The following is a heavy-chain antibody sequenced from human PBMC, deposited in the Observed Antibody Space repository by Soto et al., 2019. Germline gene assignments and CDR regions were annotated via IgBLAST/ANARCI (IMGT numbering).Heavy chain of an antibody. V-gene: IGHV1-18*01. CDR1: GYTFTSYG. CDR3: ARVEKCSGGRRYSYFYYGMDV. CDR2: ISTYNGNT. J-gene: IGHJ6*02. Sequence: ASVKVSCKASGYTFTSYGISWVRQAPGQGLEWMGWISTYNGNTNYAQKLQGRVTMTTDTSTSTAYMELRSLRSDDTAVYYCARVEKCSGGRRYSYFYYGMDVWGQGTTVTVSS. D-gene: IGHD2-15*01.